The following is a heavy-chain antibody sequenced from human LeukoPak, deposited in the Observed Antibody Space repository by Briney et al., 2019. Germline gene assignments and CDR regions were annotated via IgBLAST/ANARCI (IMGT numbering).Heavy chain of an antibody. Sequence: PSQTLSLTCTVSGGSISSGGYYWSWIRQHPGKGLEGIGYIYYSGSTYYNPSLKSRVTISVDTSKNQFSLKLSSVTAADTAVYYCARGLSSSWYFDYWGQGTLVTVSS. D-gene: IGHD6-13*01. V-gene: IGHV4-31*03. CDR2: IYYSGST. J-gene: IGHJ4*02. CDR3: ARGLSSSWYFDY. CDR1: GGSISSGGYY.